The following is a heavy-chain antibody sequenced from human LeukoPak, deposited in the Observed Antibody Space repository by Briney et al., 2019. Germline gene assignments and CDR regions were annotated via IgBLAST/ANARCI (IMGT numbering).Heavy chain of an antibody. CDR2: IYYSGVS. J-gene: IGHJ4*02. Sequence: SETLSLTCTVSGGSIISSSFWWGWIRQPPGKGLEWIGSIYYSGVSYYNTSLKSRVTISVDTSKNQFSLKLSSVTAADTAVYYCARAGYYYTGVIDLDYWGQGTLVTVSS. V-gene: IGHV4-39*07. CDR1: GGSIISSSFW. CDR3: ARAGYYYTGVIDLDY. D-gene: IGHD3-22*01.